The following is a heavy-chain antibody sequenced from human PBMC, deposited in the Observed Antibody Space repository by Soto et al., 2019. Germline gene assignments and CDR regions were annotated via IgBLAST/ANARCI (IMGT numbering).Heavy chain of an antibody. CDR3: ARELGYCSSTSCYPINYYYYGMDV. V-gene: IGHV4-39*02. D-gene: IGHD2-2*01. CDR1: GCAISNSSYY. J-gene: IGHJ6*02. Sequence: SDTLSRTFPHSGCAISNSSYYFGWIHQPPGHGLGWIGSIYYSGSTYYNPSLKSRVTISVDTSKNQFSLKLSSVTAADTAVYYCARELGYCSSTSCYPINYYYYGMDVWGQGTTVS. CDR2: IYYSGST.